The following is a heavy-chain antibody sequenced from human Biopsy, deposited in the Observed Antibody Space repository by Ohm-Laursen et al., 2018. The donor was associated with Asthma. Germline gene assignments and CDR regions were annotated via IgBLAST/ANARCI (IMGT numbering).Heavy chain of an antibody. Sequence: SVKVSCNASGYTFISYAIHWVRQAPGQRPEWMGWINAGTGKLEYSGKFQGRVTITRDTSATTAYMELSSLRSEDTAVYYCAGTYYDFLTGQVNDAFAIWGQGTMVTVSS. CDR2: INAGTGKL. CDR1: GYTFISYA. J-gene: IGHJ3*02. D-gene: IGHD3-9*01. CDR3: AGTYYDFLTGQVNDAFAI. V-gene: IGHV1-3*01.